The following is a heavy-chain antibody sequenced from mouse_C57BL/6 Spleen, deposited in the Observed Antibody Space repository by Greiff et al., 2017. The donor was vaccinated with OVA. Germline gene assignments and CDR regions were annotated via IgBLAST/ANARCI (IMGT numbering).Heavy chain of an antibody. CDR1: GFTFSDYG. V-gene: IGHV5-17*01. Sequence: EVMLVESGGGLVKPGGSLKLSCAASGFTFSDYGMHWVRQAPEKGLEWVAYISSGSSTIYYADTVKGRFTISRDNAKNTLFLQMTSLRSEDTAMYYCARGDYSNSYWYFDVWGTGTTVTVSS. D-gene: IGHD2-5*01. CDR3: ARGDYSNSYWYFDV. J-gene: IGHJ1*03. CDR2: ISSGSSTI.